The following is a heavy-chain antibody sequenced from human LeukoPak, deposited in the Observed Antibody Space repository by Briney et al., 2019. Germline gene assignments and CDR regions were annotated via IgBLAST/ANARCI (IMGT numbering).Heavy chain of an antibody. Sequence: GGSLRLSCAASGFTFSSYWMSWVRQAPGKGLEWVANIKQDGSEKYYVDSVKGRFTISRDNAKNSLYLQMNSLRAEDTAVYYCARDPPGSGSYYNPYYYYMDVWGKGTTVTVSS. CDR2: IKQDGSEK. V-gene: IGHV3-7*01. D-gene: IGHD3-10*01. CDR1: GFTFSSYW. J-gene: IGHJ6*03. CDR3: ARDPPGSGSYYNPYYYYMDV.